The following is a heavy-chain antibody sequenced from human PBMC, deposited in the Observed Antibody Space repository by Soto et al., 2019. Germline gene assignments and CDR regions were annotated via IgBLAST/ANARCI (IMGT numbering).Heavy chain of an antibody. Sequence: PGESLKISCKGSGYSFTSYWIGWVRQMPGKGLEWMGITYPGDSDTRYSPSFQGQVTISADKSTSTAYLQWSSLKASDTAMYYCSRRLRGSAAGPDIFDYWGQGTLVTVSS. CDR3: SRRLRGSAAGPDIFDY. CDR2: TYPGDSDT. CDR1: GYSFTSYW. D-gene: IGHD6-13*01. J-gene: IGHJ4*02. V-gene: IGHV5-51*01.